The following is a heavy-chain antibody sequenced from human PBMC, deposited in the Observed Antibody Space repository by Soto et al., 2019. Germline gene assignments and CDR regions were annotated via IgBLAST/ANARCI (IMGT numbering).Heavy chain of an antibody. CDR3: ARDPIAVAGTGAFDI. V-gene: IGHV3-64*01. CDR2: ISSNGGST. D-gene: IGHD6-19*01. J-gene: IGHJ3*02. Sequence: VQLVESGGGLVQPGGSLRLSCAASGFTFSSYAMHWVRQAPGKGLEYVSAISSNGGSTYYANSVKGRFTISRDNSKNTLYLQMGSLRAEDMAVYYCARDPIAVAGTGAFDIWGQGTMVTVSS. CDR1: GFTFSSYA.